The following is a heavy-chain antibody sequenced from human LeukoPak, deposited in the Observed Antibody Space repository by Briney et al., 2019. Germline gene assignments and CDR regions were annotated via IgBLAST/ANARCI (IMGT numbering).Heavy chain of an antibody. V-gene: IGHV1-18*01. CDR2: ISAYNGNT. Sequence: ASVKVSCKASGYTFTSYGISWVRQAPGQGLEWMGWISAYNGNTHYAQKLQGRVTMTTDTSTSTAYMELRSLRSDDTAVYYCARIGGSSGWGYYYYYMDVWGKGTTVTVSS. CDR3: ARIGGSSGWGYYYYYMDV. D-gene: IGHD3-22*01. CDR1: GYTFTSYG. J-gene: IGHJ6*03.